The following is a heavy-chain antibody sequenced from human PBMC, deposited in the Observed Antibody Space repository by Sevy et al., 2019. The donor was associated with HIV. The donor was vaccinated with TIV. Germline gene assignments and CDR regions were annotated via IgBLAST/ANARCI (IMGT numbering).Heavy chain of an antibody. V-gene: IGHV1-24*01. Sequence: ASVKVSCKVSGYTLTQLSMHWVRQAPGKGLEWMGSFDPEDGETIYAQKFQGRVTMTEDTSTDTVYMELSSLKSEDTAVFYCAITKDYYDSSGYPFDYWGQGTLVTVSS. J-gene: IGHJ4*02. CDR2: FDPEDGET. D-gene: IGHD3-22*01. CDR3: AITKDYYDSSGYPFDY. CDR1: GYTLTQLS.